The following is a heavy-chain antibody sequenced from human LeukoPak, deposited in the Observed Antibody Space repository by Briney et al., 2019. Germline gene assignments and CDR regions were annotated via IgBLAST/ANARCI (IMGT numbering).Heavy chain of an antibody. Sequence: SETLPLICTVSAGSISSYYWSWFLQPPGKGLEWIGYIKYCGRPNYNPSLNSRVTISVDTSKNQVSLKLSSVTAADASVYYCARGANSNHPGLDNWGQGILVSVSS. V-gene: IGHV4-59*01. D-gene: IGHD4-11*01. CDR3: ARGANSNHPGLDN. J-gene: IGHJ4*02. CDR2: IKYCGRP. CDR1: AGSISSYY.